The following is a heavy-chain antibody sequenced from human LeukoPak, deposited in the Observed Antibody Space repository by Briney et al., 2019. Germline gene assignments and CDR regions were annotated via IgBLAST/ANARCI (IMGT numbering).Heavy chain of an antibody. V-gene: IGHV3-23*01. CDR1: GFTFSSYA. CDR2: ISGSGGST. Sequence: GGSLRPSCAASGFTFSSYAMSWVRQAPGKGLEWVSGISGSGGSTYYADSVKGRFTISRDNSKNTLYLQMNTLRAEDTALYYCAKEVGATGAIYYGMDVWGQGTTVTVSS. D-gene: IGHD1-26*01. CDR3: AKEVGATGAIYYGMDV. J-gene: IGHJ6*02.